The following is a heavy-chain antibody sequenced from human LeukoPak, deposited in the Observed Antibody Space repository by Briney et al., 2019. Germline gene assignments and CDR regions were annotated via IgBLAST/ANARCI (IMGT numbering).Heavy chain of an antibody. Sequence: GGSLRLSCAASGFMFSHYWMTWVRQAPGKGLEWVANIKQDGSEKYYVDSVKGRFTISRDNAKNSLYLQMNSLRAEDTAVYYCARRDSQHWGQGTLVTVSS. CDR1: GFMFSHYW. D-gene: IGHD3-22*01. J-gene: IGHJ4*02. CDR2: IKQDGSEK. CDR3: ARRDSQH. V-gene: IGHV3-7*01.